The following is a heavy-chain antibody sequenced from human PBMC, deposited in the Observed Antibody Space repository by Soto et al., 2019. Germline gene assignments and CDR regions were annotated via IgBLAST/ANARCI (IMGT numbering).Heavy chain of an antibody. Sequence: EVQLLESGGTLVQPGGSLRLSCAASGFTFRSFGLNWVSQAPGKGLEWVSLISGSGENTYYADSMKGRFTISRDNSKDTVYLQMNSLRDEDAAVYYCAVDCNSDSCYTWMEKYWGQGTQVTV. CDR3: AVDCNSDSCYTWMEKY. V-gene: IGHV3-23*01. CDR1: GFTFRSFG. D-gene: IGHD2-15*01. CDR2: ISGSGENT. J-gene: IGHJ4*01.